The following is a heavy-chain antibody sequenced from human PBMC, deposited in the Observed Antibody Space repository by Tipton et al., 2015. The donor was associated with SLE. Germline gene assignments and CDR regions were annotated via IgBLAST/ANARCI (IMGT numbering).Heavy chain of an antibody. CDR3: ASILLGQFDY. V-gene: IGHV4-61*02. CDR1: GGSLSSGSYY. Sequence: TLSLTCTVSGGSLSSGSYYWSWIRQPAGEGLEWSGRIYTSGSTNYNPSLKSRVTISVDTSKNQLALKLSSVTAADTAVYYCASILLGQFDYWGHGTLVTVSS. D-gene: IGHD2/OR15-2a*01. J-gene: IGHJ4*01. CDR2: IYTSGST.